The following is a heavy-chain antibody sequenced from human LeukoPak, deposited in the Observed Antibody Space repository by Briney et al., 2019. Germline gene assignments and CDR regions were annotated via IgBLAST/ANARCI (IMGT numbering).Heavy chain of an antibody. CDR1: GFTFTSSA. CDR3: AASPDYYDSSGYSYYFDY. V-gene: IGHV1-58*01. J-gene: IGHJ4*02. CDR2: IVVGSGNT. D-gene: IGHD3-22*01. Sequence: TSVKVSCKASGFTFTSSAVQWVRQARGQRLEWIGWIVVGSGNTNYAQRFQERVTITRDMSTGTAYMELSSLRSEDTAVYYCAASPDYYDSSGYSYYFDYWGQGTLVTVSS.